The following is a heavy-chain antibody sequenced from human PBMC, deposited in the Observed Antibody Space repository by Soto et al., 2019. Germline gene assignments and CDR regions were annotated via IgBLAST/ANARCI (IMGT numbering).Heavy chain of an antibody. CDR1: GGSISSGGYS. V-gene: IGHV4-30-2*01. D-gene: IGHD4-17*01. Sequence: QLQLQESGSGLVTPSQTLSLTCAVSGGSISSGGYSWNWIRQPPGKGLEWIGNIYHSGSTYYNASLKXRXTXSXDRSKNQFSLKLSSVTAADTAVYYCGRGDYANAFDIWGQGTMVTVSS. CDR2: IYHSGST. CDR3: GRGDYANAFDI. J-gene: IGHJ3*02.